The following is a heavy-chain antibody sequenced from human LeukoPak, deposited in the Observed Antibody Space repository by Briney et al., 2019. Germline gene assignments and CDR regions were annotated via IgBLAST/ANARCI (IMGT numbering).Heavy chain of an antibody. D-gene: IGHD3-16*02. CDR1: GFIISSYA. CDR2: ISISGDRT. CDR3: AKDVDRRSSNRVYFDY. V-gene: IGHV3-23*01. J-gene: IGHJ4*02. Sequence: GRSLRLSCPASGFIISSYAMSWVRQPPGKGLEWVSTISISGDRTYYADSVRGRFTISRDNSKNTVYLQMNSLRAEDTAVYYCAKDVDRRSSNRVYFDYWGQGALVTVSS.